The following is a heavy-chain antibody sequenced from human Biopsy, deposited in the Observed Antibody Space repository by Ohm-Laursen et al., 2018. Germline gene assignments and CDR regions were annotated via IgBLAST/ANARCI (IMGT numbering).Heavy chain of an antibody. D-gene: IGHD3-9*01. J-gene: IGHJ4*01. V-gene: IGHV3-23*01. Sequence: SLRLSCTASGFSFDNYAMNWVRQAPGKGLEWVSTISGSGGSTYYADSVKGRFTISRDASKTTLYLLMNSLRAEDTAMYYCARPTNARAGGAPFDIWGQGTLVTVSS. CDR1: GFSFDNYA. CDR3: ARPTNARAGGAPFDI. CDR2: ISGSGGST.